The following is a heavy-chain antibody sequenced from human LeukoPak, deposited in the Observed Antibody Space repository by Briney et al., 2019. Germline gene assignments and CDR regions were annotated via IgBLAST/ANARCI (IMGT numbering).Heavy chain of an antibody. CDR2: IYHSGST. D-gene: IGHD6-13*01. Sequence: SETLSLTRTVSGYSISSGYYWGWIRQPPGKGLEWIGSIYHSGSTYYNPSLKSRVTISVDTSKNQFSLKLSSVTAADTAVYYCARDPAAAAFDYWGQGTLVTVSS. J-gene: IGHJ4*02. CDR1: GYSISSGYY. CDR3: ARDPAAAAFDY. V-gene: IGHV4-38-2*02.